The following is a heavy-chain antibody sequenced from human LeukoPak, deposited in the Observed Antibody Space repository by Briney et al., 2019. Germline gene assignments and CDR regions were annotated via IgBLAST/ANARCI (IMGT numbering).Heavy chain of an antibody. CDR3: ASRRVIAVAGTEEDY. J-gene: IGHJ4*02. V-gene: IGHV3-30-3*01. Sequence: GRSLRLSCAASGFTFSSYAMHWVRQAPGKGLEWVAVISYDGSNKYYADSVKGRFTISRDNSKNTLYLQMNSLRAEDTAVYYCASRRVIAVAGTEEDYWGQGTLVTVSS. D-gene: IGHD6-19*01. CDR1: GFTFSSYA. CDR2: ISYDGSNK.